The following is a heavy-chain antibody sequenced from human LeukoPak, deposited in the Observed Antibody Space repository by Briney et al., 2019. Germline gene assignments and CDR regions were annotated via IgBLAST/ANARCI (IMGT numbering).Heavy chain of an antibody. Sequence: GGSLRLSCAASGFTFSSYGMHWVRQAPGKGLEWVAFIRYDGSNKYYADSVKGRLTISRDNSKNTLYLQMNSLRAEDTAVYYCAKDELDILTGFFDYWGQGTLVTVSS. CDR3: AKDELDILTGFFDY. V-gene: IGHV3-30*02. CDR2: IRYDGSNK. CDR1: GFTFSSYG. D-gene: IGHD3-9*01. J-gene: IGHJ4*02.